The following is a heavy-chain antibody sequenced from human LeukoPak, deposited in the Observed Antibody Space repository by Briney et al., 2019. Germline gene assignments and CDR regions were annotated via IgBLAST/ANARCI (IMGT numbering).Heavy chain of an antibody. D-gene: IGHD6-6*01. CDR2: ISYDGSNK. CDR1: GFTFSSYG. V-gene: IGHV3-30*18. J-gene: IGHJ6*02. CDR3: AKGGIAARPGYGMDV. Sequence: PWGSLRLSCAAAGFTFSSYGMHWVRQAPGKGLEWVAVISYDGSNKYYADSVKGRFTISRDNSKNTLYLQMNSLRAEDTAVYYSAKGGIAARPGYGMDVWGQGTTVTVSS.